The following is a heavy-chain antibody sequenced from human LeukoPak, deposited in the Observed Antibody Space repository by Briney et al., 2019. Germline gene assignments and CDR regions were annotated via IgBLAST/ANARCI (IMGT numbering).Heavy chain of an antibody. CDR1: GYTLTELS. CDR2: FDPEDGET. Sequence: ASVKVSCKVSGYTLTELSMHRVRQAPGKGLEWMGGFDPEDGETIYAQKFQGRVTMTEDTSTDTAYMELSSLRSEDTAVYYCATDLEGIGWFDPWGQGTLVTVSS. D-gene: IGHD1-14*01. CDR3: ATDLEGIGWFDP. J-gene: IGHJ5*02. V-gene: IGHV1-24*01.